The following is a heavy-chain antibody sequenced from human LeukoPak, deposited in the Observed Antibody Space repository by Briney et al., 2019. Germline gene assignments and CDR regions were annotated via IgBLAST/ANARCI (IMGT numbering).Heavy chain of an antibody. D-gene: IGHD2-15*01. CDR1: GFTFSRYA. CDR3: AKGDCTGGSCLPFDY. CDR2: ISGTGGTT. Sequence: GGSLRLSCAASGFTFSRYAMSWVRRAPGKGLEWVSTISGTGGTTYYADSVKGRFTISRGNSKNTLYLQMNSLRAEDTAVYYCAKGDCTGGSCLPFDYWGQGTLVTVSS. V-gene: IGHV3-23*01. J-gene: IGHJ4*02.